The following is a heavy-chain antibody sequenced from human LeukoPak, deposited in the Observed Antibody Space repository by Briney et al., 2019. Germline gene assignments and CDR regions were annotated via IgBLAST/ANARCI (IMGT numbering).Heavy chain of an antibody. Sequence: GGSLKLSCKASGYTFTSYYMHWVRQAPGKGLEWVAVIWYDGSNKYYADSVKGRFTISRDNSKNTLYLQMISLRADATAVYYCGKDGGCGDYEFYYWGQGTLVTVSS. CDR3: GKDGGCGDYEFYY. D-gene: IGHD2-21*02. J-gene: IGHJ4*02. V-gene: IGHV3-33*03. CDR2: IWYDGSNK. CDR1: GYTFTSYY.